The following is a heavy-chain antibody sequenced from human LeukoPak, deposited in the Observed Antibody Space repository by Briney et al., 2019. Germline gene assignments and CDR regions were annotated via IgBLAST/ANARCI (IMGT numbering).Heavy chain of an antibody. V-gene: IGHV3-7*01. CDR2: IKQDGSEK. CDR1: GFTFSSYW. J-gene: IGHJ4*02. Sequence: PGGSLRLSCAASGFTFSSYWMSWVRQAPVKGLEWVANIKQDGSEKYYVDSVKGRFTISRDNAKNSLYLQMNSLRAEDTAVYYCANQLGYCSSTSCYKVYWGQGTLVTVS. D-gene: IGHD2-2*02. CDR3: ANQLGYCSSTSCYKVY.